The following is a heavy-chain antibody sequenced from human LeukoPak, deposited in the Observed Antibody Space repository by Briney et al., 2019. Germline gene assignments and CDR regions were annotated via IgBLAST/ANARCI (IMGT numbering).Heavy chain of an antibody. Sequence: PGGSLRLSCAASGFTFDDYGMSWVRQAPGKGLEWVSGINWNGGSTGYADSVKGRFTISRDNAKNSLYLQMDSLRDEDTAAYYCARGAAAAGYNWFDPWGQGTLVTVSS. D-gene: IGHD6-13*01. CDR1: GFTFDDYG. V-gene: IGHV3-20*04. CDR2: INWNGGST. CDR3: ARGAAAAGYNWFDP. J-gene: IGHJ5*02.